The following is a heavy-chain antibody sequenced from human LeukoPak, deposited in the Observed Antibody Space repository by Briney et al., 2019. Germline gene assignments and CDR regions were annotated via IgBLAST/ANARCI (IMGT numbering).Heavy chain of an antibody. Sequence: GGSLRLSCPVCRFTVSSNSMSWVRQAPGTGLEWVSFIYSAGNTHYSDPVKGRFTISLDNSKNTLYLRMTSLRPEDPAVYYCVRRAGAYSHPYDNWGQGTLVTVSS. CDR1: RFTVSSNS. D-gene: IGHD4/OR15-4a*01. J-gene: IGHJ4*02. CDR3: VRRAGAYSHPYDN. V-gene: IGHV3-53*01. CDR2: IYSAGNT.